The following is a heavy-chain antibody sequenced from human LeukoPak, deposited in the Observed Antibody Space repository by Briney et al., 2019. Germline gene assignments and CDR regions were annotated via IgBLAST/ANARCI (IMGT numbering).Heavy chain of an antibody. CDR3: AKETGSAVGSTDFDY. Sequence: GGSLRLSCAASGFTFSSYAMHWVRQAPGKGLEWVAVISYDRSNKYYADSVKGRFTISRDNSKNTLYLQMNSPRVEGTAVYYCAKETGSAVGSTDFDYWGQGTLVTVSS. J-gene: IGHJ4*02. D-gene: IGHD4-17*01. V-gene: IGHV3-30-3*01. CDR2: ISYDRSNK. CDR1: GFTFSSYA.